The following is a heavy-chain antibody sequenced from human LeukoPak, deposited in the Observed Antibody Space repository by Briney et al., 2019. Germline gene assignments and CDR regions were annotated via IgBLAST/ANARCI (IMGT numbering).Heavy chain of an antibody. J-gene: IGHJ4*02. CDR3: AKGSMGGYSAGITMTVVRPGIDY. V-gene: IGHV3-30*18. CDR1: GFTFSSYG. D-gene: IGHD3-22*01. Sequence: PGGSLRLSCAASGFTFSSYGMHWVRQAPGKGLEWVAVISYDGSNKYYADSVKGRFTISRDNSKNTLYLQMNSLRAEDTAVYYCAKGSMGGYSAGITMTVVRPGIDYWGQGTLVTVPS. CDR2: ISYDGSNK.